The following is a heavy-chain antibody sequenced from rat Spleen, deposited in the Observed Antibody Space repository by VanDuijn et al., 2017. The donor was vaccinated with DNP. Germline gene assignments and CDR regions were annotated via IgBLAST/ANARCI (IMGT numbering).Heavy chain of an antibody. CDR1: GFTFNDYW. V-gene: IGHV5-31*01. CDR2: ITSGGGRT. J-gene: IGHJ2*01. CDR3: VRWNSGHFDY. Sequence: EVQLVESGGDLVQPGRSLRVSCVASGFTFNDYWMIWIRQVPGKGLDWVASITSGGGRTYYTDSVKGRFAISRDNAKSTLYLQMNSLRSEDMATYYCVRWNSGHFDYWGQGVMVTVSS. D-gene: IGHD4-3*01.